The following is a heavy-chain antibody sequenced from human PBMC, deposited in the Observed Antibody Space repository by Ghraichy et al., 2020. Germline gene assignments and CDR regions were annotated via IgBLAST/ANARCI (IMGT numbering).Heavy chain of an antibody. D-gene: IGHD2-2*02. J-gene: IGHJ6*02. CDR3: AGRGGVVPAATPYYYYYGMDV. CDR1: GFTFSSYW. CDR2: IKQDGSEK. Sequence: RGSLRLSCAASGFTFSSYWMSWVRQAPGKGLEWVANIKQDGSEKYYVDSVKGRFTISRDNAKNSLYLQMNSLRAEDTAVYYCAGRGGVVPAATPYYYYYGMDVWGQGTTVTVSS. V-gene: IGHV3-7*01.